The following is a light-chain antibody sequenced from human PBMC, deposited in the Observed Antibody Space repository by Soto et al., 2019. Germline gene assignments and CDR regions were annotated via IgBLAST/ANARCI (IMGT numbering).Light chain of an antibody. CDR1: SSDVGAYDR. J-gene: IGLJ2*01. CDR2: DVS. V-gene: IGLV2-18*02. CDR3: SSVTTWTTLV. Sequence: QSVPTQPPSVSGSPGQSVTISCTGTSSDVGAYDRVSWYQQPPGTAPRVIIYDVSNRPSGVPDRFSGSKSGNTASLTISGLLPEDEAEYYCSSVTTWTTLVFGGGTKVTVL.